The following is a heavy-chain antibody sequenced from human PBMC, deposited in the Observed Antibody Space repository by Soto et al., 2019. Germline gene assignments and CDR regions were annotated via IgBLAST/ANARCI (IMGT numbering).Heavy chain of an antibody. CDR2: ISYSGRT. CDR3: ARDRAPGYSGYDYVGGRYYFDY. V-gene: IGHV4-59*01. CDR1: GGSINNYY. J-gene: IGHJ4*02. D-gene: IGHD5-12*01. Sequence: SETLSLTCTVSGGSINNYYWTWIRQPPGKGLEWVGYISYSGRTTYNPSLKSRVTLSVDTSKNQFSLNLSSVTAADTAVYYCARDRAPGYSGYDYVGGRYYFDYWGQGTLVTVSS.